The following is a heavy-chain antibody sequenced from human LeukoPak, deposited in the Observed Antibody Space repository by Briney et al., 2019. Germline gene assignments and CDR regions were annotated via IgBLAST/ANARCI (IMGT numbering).Heavy chain of an antibody. Sequence: SETLSLTCTVSGGSICSGDNYWSWIRQPPGKGLEWIGYIYYSGSAYYNPSLESRVTLSVDTSKNQFSLKVRSVTAADTAVYYCARDSSGASYVVWGQGTLVTVSS. CDR2: IYYSGSA. CDR1: GGSICSGDNY. D-gene: IGHD1-26*01. CDR3: ARDSSGASYVV. J-gene: IGHJ4*02. V-gene: IGHV4-30-4*01.